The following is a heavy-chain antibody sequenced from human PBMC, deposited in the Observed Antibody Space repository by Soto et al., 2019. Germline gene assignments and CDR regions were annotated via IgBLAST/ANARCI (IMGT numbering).Heavy chain of an antibody. J-gene: IGHJ6*02. CDR1: GGTFSSYA. V-gene: IGHV1-69*06. CDR3: ASTYGSGSYLGMDV. CDR2: IIPIFGTA. Sequence: QVQLVQSGAEVKKPGSSVKVSCKASGGTFSSYAISWVRQAPGQGLEWMGGIIPIFGTANYAQKFQGRVTITADKSTSTAYMELRSLRSEDTAVYYCASTYGSGSYLGMDVWGQGTTVTVSS. D-gene: IGHD3-10*01.